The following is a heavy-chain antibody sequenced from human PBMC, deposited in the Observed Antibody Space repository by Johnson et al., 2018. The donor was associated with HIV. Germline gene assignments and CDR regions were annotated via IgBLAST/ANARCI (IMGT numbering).Heavy chain of an antibody. V-gene: IGHV3-30*04. CDR2: ISYDGNNK. D-gene: IGHD6-13*01. J-gene: IGHJ3*02. Sequence: QVQLVESGGGLVKPGGSLRLSCAASGFTFSNYAMHWVRQAPGKGLEWVAVISYDGNNKYYADSLKGRFTISRDNSKNTLYLQMNSLRAEDTAVYYCARPVIAADDAFDIWGQGTMVTVSS. CDR3: ARPVIAADDAFDI. CDR1: GFTFSNYA.